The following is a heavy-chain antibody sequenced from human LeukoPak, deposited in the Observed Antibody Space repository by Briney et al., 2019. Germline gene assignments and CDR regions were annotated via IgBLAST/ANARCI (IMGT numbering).Heavy chain of an antibody. J-gene: IGHJ4*02. CDR2: IRSKAYGGTT. D-gene: IGHD3-22*01. V-gene: IGHV3-49*04. CDR1: GFTFGDYA. CDR3: TRDKSLDYYDSSGYPDY. Sequence: GGSLRLSCTASGFTFGDYAMSWVRQAPGKGLEWVGFIRSKAYGGTTEYAASVKGRFTISRDDSKSIAYLQMNSLKTEDTAVYYCTRDKSLDYYDSSGYPDYWGQGTLVTVSS.